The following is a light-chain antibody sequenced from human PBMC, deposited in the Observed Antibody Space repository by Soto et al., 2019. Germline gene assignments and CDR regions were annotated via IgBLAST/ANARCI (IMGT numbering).Light chain of an antibody. Sequence: DIQMTQSPSTLSASVGDRVTITCRASRGISSWLAWYQQRPGKAPKLLIYKASSLESGVPSRFSGSGSGTEFTLTISSLQPEDFATYYCQQSYSTPQTFGQGTKVDIK. CDR3: QQSYSTPQT. V-gene: IGKV1-5*03. J-gene: IGKJ1*01. CDR2: KAS. CDR1: RGISSW.